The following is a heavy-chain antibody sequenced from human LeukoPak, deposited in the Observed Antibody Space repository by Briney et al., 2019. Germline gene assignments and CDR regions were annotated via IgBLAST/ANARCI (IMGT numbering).Heavy chain of an antibody. CDR3: AKDNQRGGFQH. D-gene: IGHD3-16*01. CDR1: GFSFDDNA. CDR2: ISGDGATT. J-gene: IGHJ1*01. V-gene: IGHV3-43*02. Sequence: GGSLRLSCAASGFSFDDNAMYWVRQAPGKGLEWVSLISGDGATTYYADSVKGRFNISRDNSKSSLYLQMNSLRSEVSALYYCAKDNQRGGFQHWGQGTLVTVSS.